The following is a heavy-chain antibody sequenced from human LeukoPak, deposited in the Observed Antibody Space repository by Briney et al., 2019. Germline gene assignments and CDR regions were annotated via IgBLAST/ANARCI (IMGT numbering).Heavy chain of an antibody. Sequence: SETLSLTCAVYGGSFSGYYWSWIRQPPGKGLEWIGEINHSGSTNYNPSLKSRVTISVDTSKNQFSLKLSSVTAADTDVYYCARGIAALYHWFDPWGQGILVAVSS. D-gene: IGHD6-6*01. V-gene: IGHV4-34*01. J-gene: IGHJ5*02. CDR3: ARGIAALYHWFDP. CDR2: INHSGST. CDR1: GGSFSGYY.